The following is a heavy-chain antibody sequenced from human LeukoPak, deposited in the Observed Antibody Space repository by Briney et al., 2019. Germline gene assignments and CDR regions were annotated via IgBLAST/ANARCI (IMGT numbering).Heavy chain of an antibody. CDR2: IYHSGST. J-gene: IGHJ4*02. Sequence: PSETLSLTCTASGGSISSTGYYWGWIRQPPGKGLEWIGSIYHSGSTYYNPSLKSRVTISVDTSKNQFSLKLSSVTAADTAVYYCARVERDGYNLNYWGQGTLVTVSS. D-gene: IGHD5-24*01. V-gene: IGHV4-39*07. CDR3: ARVERDGYNLNY. CDR1: GGSISSTGYY.